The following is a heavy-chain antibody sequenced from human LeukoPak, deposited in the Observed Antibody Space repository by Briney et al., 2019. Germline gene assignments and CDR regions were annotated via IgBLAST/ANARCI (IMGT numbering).Heavy chain of an antibody. D-gene: IGHD3-22*01. V-gene: IGHV4-61*08. Sequence: SETLSLTCTVSGGSISSGGYYWSWIRQHPGKGLEWIGYIYYSGSTNYNPSLKSRVTISVDTSKNQFSLKLSSVTAADTAVYYCARDTPKSYDSSGYYRRYFDYWGQGTLVTVSS. CDR1: GGSISSGGYY. J-gene: IGHJ4*02. CDR2: IYYSGST. CDR3: ARDTPKSYDSSGYYRRYFDY.